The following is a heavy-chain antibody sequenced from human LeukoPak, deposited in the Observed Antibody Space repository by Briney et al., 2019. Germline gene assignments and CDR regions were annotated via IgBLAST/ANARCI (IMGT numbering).Heavy chain of an antibody. J-gene: IGHJ4*02. D-gene: IGHD6-19*01. CDR2: ISYDGSNK. CDR3: AKYGQGGWYPLFDY. Sequence: GRSLRLSCAASGFTLSSYAMHWVRQAPGKELEWVAVISYDGSNKYYADSVKGRFTISRDNSKNTLYLQMNSLRAEDTAVYYCAKYGQGGWYPLFDYWGQGTLVTVSS. CDR1: GFTLSSYA. V-gene: IGHV3-30*18.